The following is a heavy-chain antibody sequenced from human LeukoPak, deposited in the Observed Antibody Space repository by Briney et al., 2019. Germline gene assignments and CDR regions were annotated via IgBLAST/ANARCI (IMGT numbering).Heavy chain of an antibody. Sequence: GGSLRLSCAASGFTFSSYAMHWVRQAPGKGLEYVSAISSNGGSTYYANSVKGRFTISRDNSKNTLYLQMGSLRAEDMAVYYCATGRGSTLFYYYYYMDVWGKGTTVTVSS. CDR3: ATGRGSTLFYYYYYMDV. V-gene: IGHV3-64*01. CDR2: ISSNGGST. J-gene: IGHJ6*03. D-gene: IGHD2/OR15-2a*01. CDR1: GFTFSSYA.